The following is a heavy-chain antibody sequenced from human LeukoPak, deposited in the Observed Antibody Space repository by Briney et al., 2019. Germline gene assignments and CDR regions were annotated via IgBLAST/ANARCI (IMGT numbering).Heavy chain of an antibody. CDR3: ARADYDILTGYYENEYYFDY. D-gene: IGHD3-9*01. CDR2: ISSSGSTI. CDR1: GFTFSDYY. J-gene: IGHJ4*02. Sequence: GGSLRLSCAASGFTFSDYYMSWIRQAPGKGLEWVSYISSSGSTIYYADSVKGRFTISRDNAKNSLYLQMNSLRAEDTAVYYCARADYDILTGYYENEYYFDYWGQGTLVTVSS. V-gene: IGHV3-11*01.